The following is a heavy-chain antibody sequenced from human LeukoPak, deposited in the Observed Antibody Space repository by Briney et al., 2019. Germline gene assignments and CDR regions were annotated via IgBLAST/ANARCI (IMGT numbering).Heavy chain of an antibody. CDR1: GFTFSSYS. D-gene: IGHD2-2*01. CDR3: ARNAAVVVPAAMGYYYGMDV. Sequence: GGSLRLSCAASGFTFSSYSMNWIRQAPGKGLEWVSSISSSSSYIYYADSVKGRFTISRDNAKNSLYLQMNSLRAEDTAVYYCARNAAVVVPAAMGYYYGMDVWGKGTTVTVSS. J-gene: IGHJ6*04. V-gene: IGHV3-21*01. CDR2: ISSSSSYI.